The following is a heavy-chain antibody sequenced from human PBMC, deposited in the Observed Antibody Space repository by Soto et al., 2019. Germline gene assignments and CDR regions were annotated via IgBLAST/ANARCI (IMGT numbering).Heavy chain of an antibody. CDR1: GGSFSSGGYY. D-gene: IGHD2-8*02. CDR3: ARATSFSGHHGY. J-gene: IGHJ4*02. Sequence: QLQLQESAPGLVKPSQTLSLACTVSGGSFSSGGYYWSWIRQLPGKGLEWIGYIYYSGSTYYNPSLKSRFTISLDTSKNQFSLKLSSVTAADTAVYYCARATSFSGHHGYWGQGTLVTVSS. CDR2: IYYSGST. V-gene: IGHV4-31*03.